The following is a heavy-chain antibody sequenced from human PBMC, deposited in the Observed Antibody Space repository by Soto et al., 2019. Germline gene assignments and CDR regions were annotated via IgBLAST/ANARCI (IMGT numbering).Heavy chain of an antibody. V-gene: IGHV3-30*04. CDR1: GFIFRNFA. CDR3: TRHLIVGHDVY. J-gene: IGHJ4*02. Sequence: QVQLVESGGGVVQPGRSLRLSCAASGFIFRNFAMHWVRQAPGKGLEWLAVITFDGRDKYYADSVKGRFTISRDTSKNTLYLQMNSLIIDYTAVYFCTRHLIVGHDVYWGQGTLVTV. D-gene: IGHD1-26*01. CDR2: ITFDGRDK.